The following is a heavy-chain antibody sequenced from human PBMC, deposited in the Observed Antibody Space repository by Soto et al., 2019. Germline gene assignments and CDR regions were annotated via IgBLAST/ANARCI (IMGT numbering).Heavy chain of an antibody. J-gene: IGHJ1*01. CDR3: ARDGNRFQY. Sequence: PGGPRRSSCTASGLASSDNYMSGIRQAPGKGLEWISYISGTSNTIYYADSVKGRFIVSRDNARNSLYLQMNSLRAEDTAVYYCARDGNRFQYWGQGT. CDR2: ISGTSNTI. CDR1: GLASSDNY. V-gene: IGHV3-11*01.